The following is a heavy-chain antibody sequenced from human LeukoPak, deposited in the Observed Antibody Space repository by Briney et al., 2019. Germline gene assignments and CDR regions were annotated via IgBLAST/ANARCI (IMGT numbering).Heavy chain of an antibody. V-gene: IGHV3-66*02. D-gene: IGHD2-2*02. J-gene: IGHJ3*02. CDR3: ARESLVPAAIPVGAFDI. Sequence: GGSLRLSCAAPGFTVSSNYMSWVRQAPGKGLEWVSVIYSGGSTYYADSVKGRFTISRDNSKNTLYLQMNSLRAEDTAVYYCARESLVPAAIPVGAFDIWGQGTMVTVSS. CDR1: GFTVSSNY. CDR2: IYSGGST.